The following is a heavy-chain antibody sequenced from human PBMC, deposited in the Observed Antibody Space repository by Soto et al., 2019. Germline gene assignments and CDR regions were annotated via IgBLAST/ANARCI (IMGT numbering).Heavy chain of an antibody. Sequence: ASVKVSCKASGYTFTSYGISWVRQAPGQGLEWMGWISAYNGNTNYAQKLQGRVTMTTDTSTSTAYMELRRLRSDDTAVYYCARTPPGAVGATKGGYDYWGQGTLVTVSS. D-gene: IGHD1-26*01. CDR1: GYTFTSYG. CDR3: ARTPPGAVGATKGGYDY. CDR2: ISAYNGNT. V-gene: IGHV1-18*01. J-gene: IGHJ4*02.